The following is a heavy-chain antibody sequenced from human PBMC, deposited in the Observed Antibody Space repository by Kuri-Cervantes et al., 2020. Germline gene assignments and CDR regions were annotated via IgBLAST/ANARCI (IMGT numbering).Heavy chain of an antibody. CDR2: IYTSGST. D-gene: IGHD3-22*01. CDR1: GGSISSGSYY. Sequence: SCTVSGGSISSGSYYWSWIRQPAGKGLEWIGRIYTSGSTNYNPSLKSRVTISVDTSKNQFSLKLSSVTAADTAVYYCARHCEDGYYYDSRNNWFDPWGQGTLVTVSS. V-gene: IGHV4-61*02. J-gene: IGHJ5*02. CDR3: ARHCEDGYYYDSRNNWFDP.